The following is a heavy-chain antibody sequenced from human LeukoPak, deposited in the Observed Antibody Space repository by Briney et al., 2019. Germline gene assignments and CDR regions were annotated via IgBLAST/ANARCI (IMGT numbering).Heavy chain of an antibody. CDR2: IIPLFGTA. CDR3: ASGTYDYVWGSYRFADY. CDR1: GGTFSNYA. Sequence: ASVKVSCKASGGTFSNYAISWVRQDPGQELEWMGGIIPLFGTANYAQKFQGRVTITTDESTSTAYMELSSLRSEDTAVYYCASGTYDYVWGSYRFADYWGQGTLVTVSS. D-gene: IGHD3-16*02. V-gene: IGHV1-69*05. J-gene: IGHJ4*02.